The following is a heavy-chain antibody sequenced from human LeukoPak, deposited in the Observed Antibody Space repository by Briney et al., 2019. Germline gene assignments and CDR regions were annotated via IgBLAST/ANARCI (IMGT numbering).Heavy chain of an antibody. CDR3: ARDGTAPGVYFDY. J-gene: IGHJ4*02. V-gene: IGHV3-7*01. D-gene: IGHD6-13*01. CDR2: INQEGSEK. Sequence: GGSLRLSCAASGFTFSSHWMCWVRQTPGQGLEWVANINQEGSEKYYLDSVKGRFTISRDNAKNSLYLQMNSLRAEDTAVYYCARDGTAPGVYFDYWGQGTLVTVSS. CDR1: GFTFSSHW.